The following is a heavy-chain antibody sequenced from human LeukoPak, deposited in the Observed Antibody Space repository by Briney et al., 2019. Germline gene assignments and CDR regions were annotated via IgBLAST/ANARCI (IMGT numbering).Heavy chain of an antibody. J-gene: IGHJ4*02. CDR2: IYSSDGT. D-gene: IGHD6-19*01. V-gene: IGHV3-66*01. CDR1: GFTVSSNY. Sequence: QPGGSLRLSCAASGFTVSSNYMSWVRQAPGKGLEWVSVIYSSDGTYYADSVKGKFTISRDNSKNTLYLQMNSLRAEDTAVYYCARGRSTGWYYFDYWGQGTLVTVSS. CDR3: ARGRSTGWYYFDY.